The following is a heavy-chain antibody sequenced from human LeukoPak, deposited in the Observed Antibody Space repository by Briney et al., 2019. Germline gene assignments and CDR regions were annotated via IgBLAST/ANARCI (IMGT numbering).Heavy chain of an antibody. CDR1: GGSISSSSYY. J-gene: IGHJ5*02. V-gene: IGHV4-39*01. CDR3: ARQAVSGWRILVWFDP. CDR2: IYYSGST. D-gene: IGHD6-19*01. Sequence: PSETLSLTCTVSGGSISSSSYYWGWIRQPPGKGLEWIGSIYYSGSTYYNPSLKSRVTISVDTSKNQFSLKLSSVTAADTAVYYCARQAVSGWRILVWFDPWGQGTLVTVSS.